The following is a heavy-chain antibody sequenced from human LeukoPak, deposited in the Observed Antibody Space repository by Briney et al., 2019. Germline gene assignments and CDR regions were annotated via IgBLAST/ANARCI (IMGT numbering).Heavy chain of an antibody. V-gene: IGHV3-23*01. D-gene: IGHD2-15*01. CDR1: GSTLTEHA. Sequence: GGSLRLSCAVSGSTLTEHAWSWVRQAPGEGLEWVAGIIDVGGTYYADSVKGRFTISRDSSKNTLYLQMNNLRAEDTATYYCAKDYCRGGNCPLPFFDSWGQGTLVTVSS. CDR2: IIDVGGT. CDR3: AKDYCRGGNCPLPFFDS. J-gene: IGHJ4*02.